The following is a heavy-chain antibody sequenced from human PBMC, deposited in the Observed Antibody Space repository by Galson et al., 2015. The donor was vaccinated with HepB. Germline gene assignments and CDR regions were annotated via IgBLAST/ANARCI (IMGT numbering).Heavy chain of an antibody. CDR2: IYYSGST. CDR1: GGSISSSSYY. V-gene: IGHV4-39*01. D-gene: IGHD3-10*01. CDR3: ASDSGSYLYYYGMDV. Sequence: ETLSLTCTVSGGSISSSSYYWGWIRQPPGKGLEWIGSIYYSGSTYCNPSLKSRVTISVDTSKNQFSLKLSSVTAADTAVYYCASDSGSYLYYYGMDVWGQGNTVTVSS. J-gene: IGHJ6*02.